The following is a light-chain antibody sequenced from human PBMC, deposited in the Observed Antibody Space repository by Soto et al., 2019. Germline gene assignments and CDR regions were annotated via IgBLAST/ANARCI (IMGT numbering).Light chain of an antibody. V-gene: IGLV2-23*01. CDR3: CSYAGSSTLV. CDR1: SSDVGSYNL. J-gene: IGLJ2*01. CDR2: EGS. Sequence: QSALTQPASVSGSPGQSITISCTGTSSDVGSYNLVSWYQQHTGKAPKLMIYEGSKRPSGVSNRVSGFKSGNTASMTISGLQAEDEADYYCCSYAGSSTLVFGGGTKLTVL.